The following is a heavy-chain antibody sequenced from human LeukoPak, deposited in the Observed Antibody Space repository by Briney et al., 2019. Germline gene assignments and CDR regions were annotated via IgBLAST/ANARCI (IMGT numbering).Heavy chain of an antibody. CDR2: IIPIFGTA. CDR3: ASSRGSGYYDSSGYYYFQH. J-gene: IGHJ1*01. V-gene: IGHV1-69*01. D-gene: IGHD3-22*01. Sequence: SVKVSCKASGGTFSSYAISWVRQAPGQGLEWMGGIIPIFGTANYAQKFQGRVTITADESTSAAYMELSSLRSEDTAVYYCASSRGSGYYDSSGYYYFQHWGQGTLVTVSS. CDR1: GGTFSSYA.